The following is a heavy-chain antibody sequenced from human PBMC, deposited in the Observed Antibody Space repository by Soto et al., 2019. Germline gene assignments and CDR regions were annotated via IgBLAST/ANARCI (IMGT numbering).Heavy chain of an antibody. CDR3: VRDGTKTLRDWFDP. Sequence: SETLSLTCTVSGASISGFYWSWIRKSAGKGLEWIGRIYATGTTDYNPSLKRRVMMSVDTSKKQFSLKLRSVTAADTAVYYCVRDGTKTLRDWFDPWGQGISVTVSS. CDR1: GASISGFY. D-gene: IGHD1-1*01. V-gene: IGHV4-4*07. J-gene: IGHJ5*02. CDR2: IYATGTT.